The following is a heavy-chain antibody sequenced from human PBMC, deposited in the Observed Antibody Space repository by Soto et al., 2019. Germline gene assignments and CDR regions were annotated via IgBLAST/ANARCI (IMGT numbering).Heavy chain of an antibody. D-gene: IGHD2-2*01. Sequence: QVQLLQSGAEVKKPGASVKVSCKASGYTFTSYGVTWVRQAPGQGLEWMGWISAYNGNTNYAQKFQGRDTMTTDTSTTIAYMELRSLRSDDTAIYYCARGYCSSTSCYDYNDYVSGADYWGQGTLVTVSS. J-gene: IGHJ4*02. V-gene: IGHV1-18*04. CDR2: ISAYNGNT. CDR1: GYTFTSYG. CDR3: ARGYCSSTSCYDYNDYVSGADY.